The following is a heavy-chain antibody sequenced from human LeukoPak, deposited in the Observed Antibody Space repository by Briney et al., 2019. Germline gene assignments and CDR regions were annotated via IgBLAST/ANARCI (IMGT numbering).Heavy chain of an antibody. D-gene: IGHD3-10*01. CDR3: ATSSVRGVRRVLDPYYYHGMDV. CDR2: ISAYNGNT. V-gene: IGHV1-18*01. Sequence: ASVEVSCKASGYTFTSYGISWVRQAPGQGLEWMGWISAYNGNTNYAQKLQGRVTMTTDTSTSTAYMELRSLRSDDTAVYYCATSSVRGVRRVLDPYYYHGMDVWGQGTTVTVSS. CDR1: GYTFTSYG. J-gene: IGHJ6*02.